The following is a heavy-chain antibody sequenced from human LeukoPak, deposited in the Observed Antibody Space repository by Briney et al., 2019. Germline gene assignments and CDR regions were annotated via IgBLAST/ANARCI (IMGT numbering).Heavy chain of an antibody. D-gene: IGHD1-26*01. J-gene: IGHJ4*02. CDR1: GFTVSSNY. CDR3: TRDEEGASREFDY. Sequence: GGFLRLSCAASGFTVSSNYMSWVRQAPGKGLEWVSYISSSGTTTFYADSVEGRFTISRDNAKNTLYLQMNSLRVEDTAVYYCTRDEEGASREFDYWGQGAQVTVSS. CDR2: ISSSGTTT. V-gene: IGHV3-11*04.